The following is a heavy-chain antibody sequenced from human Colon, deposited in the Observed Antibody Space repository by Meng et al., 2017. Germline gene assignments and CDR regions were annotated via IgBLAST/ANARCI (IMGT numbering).Heavy chain of an antibody. Sequence: QVQLQESGPGLVKPSGTLSLTCAVSGSSISSSNWWSWVRQPPGKGLEWIGEMYHSGITNYNPSLKSRATISVDKSKNQFSLKLTSVTAADTAVYHCLRGSGGSVWGQGTLVTVSS. V-gene: IGHV4-4*02. CDR2: MYHSGIT. CDR3: LRGSGGSV. J-gene: IGHJ1*01. D-gene: IGHD3-10*01. CDR1: GSSISSSNW.